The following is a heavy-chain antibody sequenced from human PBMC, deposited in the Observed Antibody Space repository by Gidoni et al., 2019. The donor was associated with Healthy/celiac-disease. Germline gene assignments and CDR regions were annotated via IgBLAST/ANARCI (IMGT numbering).Heavy chain of an antibody. V-gene: IGHV1-46*01. D-gene: IGHD3-10*01. CDR1: GYTFTSYY. J-gene: IGHJ4*02. CDR3: ARDPSREKMNRSFDY. CDR2: INPSGGST. Sequence: QVQLVQSGAEVKKPGASVKVSCKASGYTFTSYYMHWVRQAPGQGLEWMGIINPSGGSTSYAQKFQGRVTMTRDTSTSTVYMELSSLRSEDTAVYYCARDPSREKMNRSFDYWGQGTLVTVSS.